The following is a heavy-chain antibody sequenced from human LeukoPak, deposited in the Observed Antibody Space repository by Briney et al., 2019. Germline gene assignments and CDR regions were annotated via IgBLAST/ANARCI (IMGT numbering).Heavy chain of an antibody. V-gene: IGHV3-33*01. CDR3: TTDAPPPNYYGSGSYYPHPFDY. Sequence: PGGSLRLSCAASGFTFSSYGMHWVRQAPGKGLEWVAVIWYDGSNKYYADSVKGRFTISRDNSKNTLYLQMNSLKTEDTAVYYCTTDAPPPNYYGSGSYYPHPFDYWGQGTLVTVSS. CDR1: GFTFSSYG. CDR2: IWYDGSNK. J-gene: IGHJ4*02. D-gene: IGHD3-10*01.